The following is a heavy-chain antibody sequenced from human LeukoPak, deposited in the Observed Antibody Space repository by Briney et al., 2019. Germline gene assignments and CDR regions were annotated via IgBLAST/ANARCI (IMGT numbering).Heavy chain of an antibody. V-gene: IGHV3-30*18. CDR2: ISYDGGNK. J-gene: IGHJ4*02. CDR3: SKSKRGYSFVPLYYFYY. D-gene: IGHD5-18*01. Sequence: GGSLRLSCAASGFTFSSYGMHWVRQAPGKGLEWVAVISYDGGNKYYADSVKGRFTISRDNSKNTLYLQMNSLRAEDTAVYYCSKSKRGYSFVPLYYFYYWGQGTLVNVSS. CDR1: GFTFSSYG.